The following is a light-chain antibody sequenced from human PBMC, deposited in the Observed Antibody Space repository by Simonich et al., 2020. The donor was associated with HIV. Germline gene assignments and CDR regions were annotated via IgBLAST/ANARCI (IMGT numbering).Light chain of an antibody. CDR3: MQGIYLPYT. J-gene: IGKJ2*01. Sequence: DIVMTQTPLSLSVTPGQPTSISCKSSQSLLHSDGKTYLYWYLKKPGQSPQLLIYEVSGRFYGVPDRCSCSGSGTDFTLRISRVEAEDVGIYYCMQGIYLPYTFGQGTKLEIK. CDR2: EVS. CDR1: QSLLHSDGKTY. V-gene: IGKV2-29*02.